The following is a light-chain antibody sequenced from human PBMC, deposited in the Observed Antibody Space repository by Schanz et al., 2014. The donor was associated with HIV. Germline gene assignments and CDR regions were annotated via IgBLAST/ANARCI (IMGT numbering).Light chain of an antibody. V-gene: IGKV3-15*01. CDR3: QQYDRSPYT. J-gene: IGKJ4*01. CDR1: QTVSNN. CDR2: GAS. Sequence: EIVMTQSPGTLSVSPGERATLSCRASQTVSNNLAWYQQKPGQAPRLLIYGASTRVTGIPARFSGSGSGTDFTLTISRLEPEDFAVYYCQQYDRSPYTFGGGTRLEIK.